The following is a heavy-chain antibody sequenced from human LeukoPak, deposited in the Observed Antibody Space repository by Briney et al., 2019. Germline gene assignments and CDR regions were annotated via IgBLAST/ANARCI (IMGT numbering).Heavy chain of an antibody. V-gene: IGHV3-23*01. Sequence: GGSLRLSCAASGFTFSTYAMTWVRQAPGKGLEWVSAISGNGGSTYSADSVKGRFTISRDNSKNTLYLQMNSLRAEDTALYYCAKQTAEGDYDFWSGYYGFDYWGKGTLVTVSS. CDR3: AKQTAEGDYDFWSGYYGFDY. J-gene: IGHJ4*02. D-gene: IGHD3-3*01. CDR1: GFTFSTYA. CDR2: ISGNGGST.